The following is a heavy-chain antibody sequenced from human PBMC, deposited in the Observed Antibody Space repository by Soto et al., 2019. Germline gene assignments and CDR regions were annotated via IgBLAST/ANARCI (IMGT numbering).Heavy chain of an antibody. D-gene: IGHD1-1*01. J-gene: IGHJ6*02. Sequence: GESLKISCKGSGYSFTSYWISWVRQMPGKGLEWMGRIDPSDSYTNYSPSFQGHVTTSADKSISTAYLQWSSLKASDTAMYYCVTHTTINYYYGMDVWGQGTTVTVSS. V-gene: IGHV5-10-1*01. CDR1: GYSFTSYW. CDR2: IDPSDSYT. CDR3: VTHTTINYYYGMDV.